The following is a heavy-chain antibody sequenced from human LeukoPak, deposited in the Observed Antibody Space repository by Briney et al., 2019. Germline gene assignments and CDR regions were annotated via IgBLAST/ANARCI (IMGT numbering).Heavy chain of an antibody. CDR2: IYYTGST. J-gene: IGHJ4*02. Sequence: KPSETLSLTCTVSGGSISGYYWNWIRQPPGKGLEWIGFIYYTGSTNNNPSLKSRVTISVDTSKSQFSLNLSSVTAADTAVYYCASASEMTTNHLWGQGTLVTVSS. CDR3: ASASEMTTNHL. V-gene: IGHV4-59*01. CDR1: GGSISGYY. D-gene: IGHD5-24*01.